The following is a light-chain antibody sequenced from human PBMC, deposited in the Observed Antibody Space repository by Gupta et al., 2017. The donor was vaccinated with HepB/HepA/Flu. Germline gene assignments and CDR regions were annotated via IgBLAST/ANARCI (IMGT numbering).Light chain of an antibody. CDR2: DAS. J-gene: IGKJ5*01. V-gene: IGKV3-11*01. CDR1: QSVSSC. Sequence: EIVLTQFPATLSLSPGERATLSCRASQSVSSCLAWYQQKPGQAPRLLIYDASNRATGVPARISGSGSGTXFTLTIXSLEPEDFAVYYCKQGVNWLATFGXGTRLEIK. CDR3: KQGVNWLAT.